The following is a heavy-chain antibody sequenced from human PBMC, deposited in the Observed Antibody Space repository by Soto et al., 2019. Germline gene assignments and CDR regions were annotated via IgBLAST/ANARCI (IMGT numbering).Heavy chain of an antibody. J-gene: IGHJ6*02. V-gene: IGHV4-34*01. CDR1: GGSFSGYY. Sequence: QVQLQQWGAGLLKPSETLSLTCAVYGGSFSGYYWSWIRQPPGKGLECIGEINHSGSTNYNPSLESRVTISVDTSKNQFPLKLSSVTAADTAVYYCARPGGYCSSTSCYSYYYGMDVWGQGTTVAVSS. CDR2: INHSGST. D-gene: IGHD2-2*02. CDR3: ARPGGYCSSTSCYSYYYGMDV.